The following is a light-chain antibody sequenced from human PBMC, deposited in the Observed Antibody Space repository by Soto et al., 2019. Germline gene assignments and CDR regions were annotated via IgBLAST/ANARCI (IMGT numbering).Light chain of an antibody. CDR1: SSDVGGYNY. Sequence: QSVLTQPPSASGSPGQSVTISCTGTSSDVGGYNYVSWYQQHPGKAPTVMIYEVSKRPSGVPDRFSGSKSGNTASLTVSGVQAEDEADYFCSSYAGNNKLVFGGGTKLTVL. V-gene: IGLV2-8*01. CDR3: SSYAGNNKLV. J-gene: IGLJ3*02. CDR2: EVS.